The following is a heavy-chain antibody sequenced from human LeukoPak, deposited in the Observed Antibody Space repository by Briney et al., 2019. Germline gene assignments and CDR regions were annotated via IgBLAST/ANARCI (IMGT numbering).Heavy chain of an antibody. CDR1: GFTFSSYW. Sequence: GGSLRLSCAASGFTFSSYWMHWVRQAPGKGLVWVSRINTDGSSTSYADSVKGRFTISRDNAKNTLYLQMNSLRAEDTAVYYCTRSWDYKDFDYWGQGTLVTVSS. V-gene: IGHV3-74*01. D-gene: IGHD4-11*01. J-gene: IGHJ4*02. CDR3: TRSWDYKDFDY. CDR2: INTDGSST.